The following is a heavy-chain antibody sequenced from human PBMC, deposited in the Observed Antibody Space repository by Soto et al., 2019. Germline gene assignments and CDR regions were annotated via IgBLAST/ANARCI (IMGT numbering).Heavy chain of an antibody. Sequence: PSESLSLTCAVAGGSISIGGYSGTWICQPPERGLEWIGYISSSGTTDYNPSLKSRITISVDSSKNHFSLNLNSVTAADTAVYYCQTEARTGYLYDAFDILVQGTMVSVSS. V-gene: IGHV4-31*11. J-gene: IGHJ3*02. CDR1: GGSISIGGYS. D-gene: IGHD2-8*02. CDR3: QTEARTGYLYDAFDI. CDR2: ISSSGTT.